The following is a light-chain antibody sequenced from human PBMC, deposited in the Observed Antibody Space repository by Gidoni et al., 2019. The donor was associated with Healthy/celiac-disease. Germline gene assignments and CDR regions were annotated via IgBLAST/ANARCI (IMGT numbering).Light chain of an antibody. J-gene: IGLJ2*01. Sequence: SVLTHPPSVSAAPGQRVTISCTGSNSNIGAGYDVHWYQQLPGTAPKLLIYGNSNRPSGVPDRFSGSKSGTSASLAITGLQAEDEADYYCQSYDSSLSGVVFGGGTKLTVL. CDR1: NSNIGAGYD. V-gene: IGLV1-40*01. CDR3: QSYDSSLSGVV. CDR2: GNS.